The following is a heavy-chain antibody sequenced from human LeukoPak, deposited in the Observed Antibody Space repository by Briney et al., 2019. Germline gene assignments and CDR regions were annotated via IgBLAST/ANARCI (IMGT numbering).Heavy chain of an antibody. D-gene: IGHD2-15*01. CDR3: AKIGLYCSGGSCYSE. CDR2: ISGSGGST. Sequence: GGSLRLSCAASRFTFSNYAMSWVRQAPGKGLEWVSAISGSGGSTYYADSVKGRFTISRDNSKNTLYLQMNSLRAEDTAVYYCAKIGLYCSGGSCYSEWGQGTLVTVSS. J-gene: IGHJ4*02. V-gene: IGHV3-23*01. CDR1: RFTFSNYA.